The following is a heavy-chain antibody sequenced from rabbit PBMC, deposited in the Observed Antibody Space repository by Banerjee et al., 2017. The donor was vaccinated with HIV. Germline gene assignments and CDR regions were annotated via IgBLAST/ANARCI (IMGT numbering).Heavy chain of an antibody. Sequence: QDQLEESGGDLVKPEGSLTLTCTASGFSFSNKYVMCWVRQAPGKGLEWIGYISTGDGRPYSASRVNGRYPISSHNAQNTLYLQLNSLTAADTATYFCVSYDDYGDRNLWGQGTLVTVS. CDR2: ISTGDGRP. D-gene: IGHD2-1*01. V-gene: IGHV1S45*01. CDR3: VSYDDYGDRNL. CDR1: GFSFSNKYV. J-gene: IGHJ4*01.